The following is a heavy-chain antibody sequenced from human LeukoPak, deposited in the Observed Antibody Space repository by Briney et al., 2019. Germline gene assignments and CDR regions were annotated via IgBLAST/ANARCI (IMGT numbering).Heavy chain of an antibody. Sequence: PSETLSLTCTVSGGSVSSGTYYWTWIRQPPGTGLEWIGYISYSGSTNYNPSLKSRVTISVDTSKNQFSLNLTSVTAADTAVYYCARRGSGGRSFDVWGQGTMVTVSS. CDR3: ARRGSGGRSFDV. CDR2: ISYSGST. CDR1: GGSVSSGTYY. V-gene: IGHV4-61*01. J-gene: IGHJ3*01. D-gene: IGHD2-15*01.